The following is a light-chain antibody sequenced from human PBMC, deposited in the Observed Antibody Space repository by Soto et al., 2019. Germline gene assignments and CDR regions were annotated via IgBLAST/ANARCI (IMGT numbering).Light chain of an antibody. Sequence: DIPMTQSPSSLSASVGDRVTITCRASQSIDRHLNWYQQKPGKAPSLLIYSASSFQSGVPSRFSGCGSGTDFTLTISSLQPEDFATYYCQQSSNSTWTFSQGTKVEIK. CDR2: SAS. V-gene: IGKV1-39*01. CDR3: QQSSNSTWT. CDR1: QSIDRH. J-gene: IGKJ1*01.